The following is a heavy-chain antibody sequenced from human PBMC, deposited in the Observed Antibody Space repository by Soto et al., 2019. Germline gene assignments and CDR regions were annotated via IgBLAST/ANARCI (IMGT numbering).Heavy chain of an antibody. V-gene: IGHV3-30-3*01. CDR1: GFTFSSYA. Sequence: GGSLRLSWAASGFTFSSYAMHWVRQAPGKGLEWVAVISYDGSNKYYADSVKGRFTISRDNSKNTLYLQMNSLRAEDTAVYYCLNYDFWSGYYGHYGMDVWGQGTTVTVSS. CDR3: LNYDFWSGYYGHYGMDV. CDR2: ISYDGSNK. J-gene: IGHJ6*02. D-gene: IGHD3-3*01.